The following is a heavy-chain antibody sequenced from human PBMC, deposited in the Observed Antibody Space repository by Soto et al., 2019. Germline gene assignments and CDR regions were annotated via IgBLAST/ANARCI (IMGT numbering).Heavy chain of an antibody. J-gene: IGHJ4*02. CDR2: ISDDGGAT. V-gene: IGHV3-23*01. CDR1: GFTFSRSA. Sequence: VQLLESGGELVQPGGSLRLSCVASGFTFSRSAMTWVRQAPGQGLEWVSGISDDGGATYYADSVKGRFTISRDTSENTLFLLMNSLRAEDTAVYYCAHGKGHDSSGYYHPVADYWGQGTLVTVSS. D-gene: IGHD3-22*01. CDR3: AHGKGHDSSGYYHPVADY.